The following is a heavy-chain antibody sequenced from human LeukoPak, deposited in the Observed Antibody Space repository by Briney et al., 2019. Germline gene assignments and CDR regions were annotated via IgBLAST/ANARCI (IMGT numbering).Heavy chain of an antibody. V-gene: IGHV4-61*02. CDR2: IYSSGST. D-gene: IGHD1-26*01. CDR3: ARDVGATPGYFDY. J-gene: IGHJ4*02. CDR1: GGSISSGSYY. Sequence: PSQTLSLTCTVSGGSISSGSYYWRWIRQPAGKGPEWIGRIYSSGSTDYNPSLKSRVTISVDTSKNQFSLKLSSVTAADTAVYYCARDVGATPGYFDYWGQGTLVTVSS.